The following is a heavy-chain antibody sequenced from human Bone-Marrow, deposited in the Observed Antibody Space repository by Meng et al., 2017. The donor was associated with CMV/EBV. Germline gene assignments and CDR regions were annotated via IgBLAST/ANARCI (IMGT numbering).Heavy chain of an antibody. J-gene: IGHJ3*02. V-gene: IGHV3-15*01. CDR2: IKTKTEGGTT. CDR1: GFTFRNAW. Sequence: ESLKISCAASGFTFRNAWMTWVRQAPGKGLEWVGRIKTKTEGGTTDYAAPVKGRSTISRDDSKNTLYLQMNSLKTEDTAVYYCRGRYGDAFDIWGQGTMVTVSS. CDR3: RGRYGDAFDI. D-gene: IGHD4-17*01.